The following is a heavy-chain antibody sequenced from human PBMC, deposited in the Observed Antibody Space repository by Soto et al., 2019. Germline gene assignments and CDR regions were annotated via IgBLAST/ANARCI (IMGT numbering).Heavy chain of an antibody. V-gene: IGHV3-23*01. J-gene: IGHJ4*02. Sequence: EVQLLESGGGLVQPGGSLRLCWAASGFTFSSYAMSWVRQTPGKGLEWVSTISGGSSGTYYADSVKGRFTISRDNSKNTLYLQMNSLRVEDTAVYYCAKSRSGGNHRDYFDYWGRGTLVTVSS. D-gene: IGHD2-15*01. CDR1: GFTFSSYA. CDR3: AKSRSGGNHRDYFDY. CDR2: ISGGSSGT.